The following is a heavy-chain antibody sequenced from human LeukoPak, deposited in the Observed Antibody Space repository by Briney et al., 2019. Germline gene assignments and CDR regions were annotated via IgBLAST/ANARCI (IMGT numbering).Heavy chain of an antibody. Sequence: SETLSLTCAVYGGSFSGYYWSWIRQPPGKGLEWIGEINHSGSTNYNPSLKSRVTISVDTSKNQFSLRLSSVTAADTAVYYCASFYSGSYDTGSFDYFNYWGQGTLVTVSS. J-gene: IGHJ4*02. CDR3: ASFYSGSYDTGSFDYFNY. CDR2: INHSGST. CDR1: GGSFSGYY. D-gene: IGHD1-26*01. V-gene: IGHV4-34*01.